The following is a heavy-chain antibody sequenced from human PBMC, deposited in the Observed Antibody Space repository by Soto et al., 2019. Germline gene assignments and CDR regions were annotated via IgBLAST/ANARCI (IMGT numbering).Heavy chain of an antibody. D-gene: IGHD2-15*01. J-gene: IGHJ4*02. V-gene: IGHV3-23*01. Sequence: EVQLLESGGGLVQPGGSLRLSCAASGFTFSSYAMSWVRQAPGKGLEWVSAISGSGGSTYYADSVKGRFTISRDNAKNTLYLQMNSLGAEDTAVYYCAKANYSVFVVAAYLHYWCQRCLVTLSS. CDR3: AKANYSVFVVAAYLHY. CDR1: GFTFSSYA. CDR2: ISGSGGST.